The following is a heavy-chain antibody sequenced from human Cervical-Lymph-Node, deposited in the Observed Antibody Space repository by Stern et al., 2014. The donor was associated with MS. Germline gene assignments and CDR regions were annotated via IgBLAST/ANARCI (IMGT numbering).Heavy chain of an antibody. D-gene: IGHD5-18*01. V-gene: IGHV4-61*02. CDR1: GGSISSGSYY. CDR3: ARENGYSYAYELDY. J-gene: IGHJ4*02. CDR2: INTSGTS. Sequence: QLQLQESGPGLVKPSQTLSLTCTVSGGSISSGSYYWSWIRQPAGKGLEWIGRINTSGTSHYNPSLKSRVPISTDTSETQFSLNLSSVTAADTAMYYCARENGYSYAYELDYWGQGILVTVSS.